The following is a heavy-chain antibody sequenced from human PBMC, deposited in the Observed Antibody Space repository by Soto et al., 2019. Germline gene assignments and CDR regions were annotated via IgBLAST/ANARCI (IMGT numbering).Heavy chain of an antibody. J-gene: IGHJ3*02. CDR2: ISYDGSNK. Sequence: QVQLVESGGGVVQPGRSLRLSCAASGFTFSTYVMHWVRQAPGKGLEWVAVISYDGSNKYYADSVKGRFTISRDNSKNTLYLQMNSLRAEDTAVYYCANDRPMIVIFDAFDIWGQGTMVTVSS. V-gene: IGHV3-30-3*02. D-gene: IGHD3-22*01. CDR3: ANDRPMIVIFDAFDI. CDR1: GFTFSTYV.